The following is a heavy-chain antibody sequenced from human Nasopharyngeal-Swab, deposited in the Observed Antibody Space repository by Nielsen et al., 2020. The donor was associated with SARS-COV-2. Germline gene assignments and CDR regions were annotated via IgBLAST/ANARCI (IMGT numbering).Heavy chain of an antibody. CDR3: AEKGYTSSWYFY. D-gene: IGHD6-13*01. CDR1: GGSFSGYY. Sequence: SETLSLTCAMYGGSFSGYYWSWIRQPPGKGLEWIGEINHSGSTDYNPSHKSRVTISLDTSKNQFSLKLRSVTAADTAVYYCAEKGYTSSWYFYWSQGTLVTVSS. CDR2: INHSGST. V-gene: IGHV4-34*01. J-gene: IGHJ4*02.